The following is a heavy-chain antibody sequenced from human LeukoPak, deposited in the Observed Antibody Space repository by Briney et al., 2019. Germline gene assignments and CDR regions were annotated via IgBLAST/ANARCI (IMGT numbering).Heavy chain of an antibody. J-gene: IGHJ4*02. Sequence: RPSETLSLTCAVYGGSFSGYYWSWIRQPPGKGLEWIGEINHSGSTNYNPSLKSRVTISVDTSKNQFSLKLSSVTAADTAVYYCARDSSVYYFDYWGQGTLVTVSS. CDR3: ARDSSVYYFDY. CDR2: INHSGST. D-gene: IGHD3-22*01. CDR1: GGSFSGYY. V-gene: IGHV4-34*01.